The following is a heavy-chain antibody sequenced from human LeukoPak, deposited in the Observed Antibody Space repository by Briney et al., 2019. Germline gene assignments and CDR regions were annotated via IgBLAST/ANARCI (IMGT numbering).Heavy chain of an antibody. CDR3: ARTSDIVVALGAFDI. Sequence: SETLSLTCTVSGGSFSSPNYYWSWIRQPAGKGLEWIGRIYTTGFTNYHPSLKSRVTVSIDTSKNQFYLKLTSVTAADTAVYYCARTSDIVVALGAFDIWGQGTMVTVSS. J-gene: IGHJ3*02. D-gene: IGHD2-15*01. CDR1: GGSFSSPNYY. CDR2: IYTTGFT. V-gene: IGHV4-61*02.